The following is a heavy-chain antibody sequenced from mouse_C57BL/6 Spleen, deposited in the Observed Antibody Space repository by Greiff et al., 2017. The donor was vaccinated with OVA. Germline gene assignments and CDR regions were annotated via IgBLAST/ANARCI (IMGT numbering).Heavy chain of an antibody. CDR3: ARGMVTTDYAMDY. V-gene: IGHV1-80*01. CDR2: IYPGDGDT. CDR1: GYAFSSYW. J-gene: IGHJ4*01. D-gene: IGHD2-2*01. Sequence: QVQLQQSGAELVKPGASVKISCKASGYAFSSYWMNWVKQRPGKGIEWIGQIYPGDGDTNYNGKFKGKATLTADKSSSTAYMQLSSLTSEDSAVYFCARGMVTTDYAMDYWGQGTSVTVSS.